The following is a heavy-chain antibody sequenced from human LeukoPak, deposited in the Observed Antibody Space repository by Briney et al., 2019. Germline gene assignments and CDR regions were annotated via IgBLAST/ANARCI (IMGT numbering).Heavy chain of an antibody. V-gene: IGHV1-69*10. D-gene: IGHD3-10*01. CDR3: ARGEQAGLWFGGTAFHH. Sequence: SVKVSCKASGGAFSSYAVSWVRRAPGQGLEWMGGIIPILGIPNYAQKFQGRVTITADESTSTANMELSSLRSEDTAVYYCARGEQAGLWFGGTAFHHWGQGTLVTVSS. CDR1: GGAFSSYA. J-gene: IGHJ1*01. CDR2: IIPILGIP.